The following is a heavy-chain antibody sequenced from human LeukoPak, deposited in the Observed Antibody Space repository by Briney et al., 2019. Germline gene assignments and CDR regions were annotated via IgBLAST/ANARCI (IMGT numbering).Heavy chain of an antibody. V-gene: IGHV3-74*01. D-gene: IGHD4-17*01. CDR1: GFMFNKSW. CDR2: IYNDGSTT. J-gene: IGHJ5*02. CDR3: AREKDDHGDPGPLDA. Sequence: GGTLRLSCAASGFMFNKSWMHWVRQVPGEGLVWVARIYNDGSTTNYADSVKGRFTISRDNAANTLFLQMSSLRAEDTAVYYCAREKDDHGDPGPLDAWGQGDLVTVSS.